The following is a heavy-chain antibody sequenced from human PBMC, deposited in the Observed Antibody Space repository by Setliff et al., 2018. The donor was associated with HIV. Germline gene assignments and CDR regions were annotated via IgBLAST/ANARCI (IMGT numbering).Heavy chain of an antibody. V-gene: IGHV1-8*02. J-gene: IGHJ4*02. CDR1: GYTFSNYD. CDR2: MNPNSGNT. D-gene: IGHD3-22*01. Sequence: RASVKVSCKASGYTFSNYDINWVRQATGQGLEWMAWMNPNSGNTGYAQKFQGRVTLTRDTSISTAYMELSSLRSEDTAVYYCARGPYYDSNGYHLSSDYWGQGTLVTVSS. CDR3: ARGPYYDSNGYHLSSDY.